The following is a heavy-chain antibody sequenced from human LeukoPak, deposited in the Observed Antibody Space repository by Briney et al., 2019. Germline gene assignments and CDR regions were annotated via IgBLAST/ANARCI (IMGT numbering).Heavy chain of an antibody. Sequence: SETLSLTCTVSGGSVSSGSYYWAWIRQPPGKGLEWIGSVYYGRSPYFNPSLESRATISVDTSKNHFSLKMSSVTAADTAVYYCARSSGTGTFSYWGQGTLVTVSS. CDR3: ARSSGTGTFSY. V-gene: IGHV4-39*02. D-gene: IGHD6-25*01. CDR1: GGSVSSGSYY. CDR2: VYYGRSP. J-gene: IGHJ4*02.